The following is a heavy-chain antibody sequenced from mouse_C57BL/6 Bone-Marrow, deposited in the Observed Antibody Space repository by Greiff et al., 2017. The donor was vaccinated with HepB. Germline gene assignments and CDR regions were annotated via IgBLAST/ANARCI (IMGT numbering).Heavy chain of an antibody. V-gene: IGHV1-69*01. CDR3: ARKGITGTRGAWFAY. Sequence: QVQLQQPGAELVMPGASVKLSCKASGYTFTSYWMHWVKQRPGQGLEWIGEIDPSDSYTNYNQKFKGKSTLTVDKSSSTAYMQLSSLTSEDSAVYYCARKGITGTRGAWFAYWGQGTLVTVSA. CDR2: IDPSDSYT. CDR1: GYTFTSYW. J-gene: IGHJ3*01. D-gene: IGHD4-1*01.